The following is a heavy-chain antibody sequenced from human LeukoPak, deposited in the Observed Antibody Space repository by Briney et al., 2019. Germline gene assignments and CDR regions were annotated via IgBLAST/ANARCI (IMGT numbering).Heavy chain of an antibody. Sequence: GGSLRLSCAASGFTFSSYSMNWVRQAPGKGLEWVSSISSSSSYIYYADSVKGRFTISRDNAKNSLYLQMNSLRAEDTAVYYCARTRDNYYYMDVWGKGTTVTVSS. J-gene: IGHJ6*03. CDR2: ISSSSSYI. D-gene: IGHD2-2*01. CDR3: ARTRDNYYYMDV. CDR1: GFTFSSYS. V-gene: IGHV3-21*01.